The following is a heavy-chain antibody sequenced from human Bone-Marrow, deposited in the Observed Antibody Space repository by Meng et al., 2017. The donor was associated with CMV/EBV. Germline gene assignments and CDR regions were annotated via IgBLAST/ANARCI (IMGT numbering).Heavy chain of an antibody. D-gene: IGHD3-10*01. CDR2: IIPYLGEP. Sequence: SVKVSCKASGGTVNTYTFNWVRQAPGRGLEWMGGIIPYLGEPTYAQTFQGRITITTDRSTPAYMELNSLTSEDTAVYYCAGRGPYGRVLNVWGQGTMVTVSS. J-gene: IGHJ3*01. V-gene: IGHV1-69*10. CDR3: AGRGPYGRVLNV. CDR1: GGTVNTYT.